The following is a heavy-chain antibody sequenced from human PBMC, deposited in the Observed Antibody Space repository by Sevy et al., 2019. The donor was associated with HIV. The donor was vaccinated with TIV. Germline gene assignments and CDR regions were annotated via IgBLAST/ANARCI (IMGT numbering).Heavy chain of an antibody. CDR1: GFAFSNYYA. CDR2: ISYDGNGK. D-gene: IGHD4-17*01. V-gene: IGHV3-30-3*01. CDR3: ARPRANYVDNYFFYALDV. Sequence: GGSLRLSCAASGFAFSNYYAMYWVRQAPGKGLKWVALISYDGNGKYYEDSVKGRFTISRDNFKNTLYLQMISLTAEDTAEYYCARPRANYVDNYFFYALDVWGQGTTVTVSS. J-gene: IGHJ6*02.